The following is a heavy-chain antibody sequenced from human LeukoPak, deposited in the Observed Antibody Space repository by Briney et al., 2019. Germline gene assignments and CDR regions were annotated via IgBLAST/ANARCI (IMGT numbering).Heavy chain of an antibody. CDR1: GFTFNSYA. Sequence: PGGSLRLSCAASGFTFNSYAMSWVRQAPGKGLEWVSAISGSGGSAYYADSVKGRFTISRDNSKHTLYLQMNSLRAEDTAVYYCAKGRGDYFDYWGQGTLVTVSS. J-gene: IGHJ4*02. V-gene: IGHV3-23*01. D-gene: IGHD3-10*01. CDR2: ISGSGGSA. CDR3: AKGRGDYFDY.